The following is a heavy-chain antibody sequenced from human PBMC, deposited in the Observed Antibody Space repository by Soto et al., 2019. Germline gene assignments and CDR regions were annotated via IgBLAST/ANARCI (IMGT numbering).Heavy chain of an antibody. CDR3: ALLGFLGRDRYCSGGSCYYAFDI. Sequence: EVQLVESGGGLVQPGGSLRLSCAASGFTFSSYEMNWVRQAPGKGLEWVSYISSSGSTIYYADSVKGRFTISRDNAKNSLYLQMNSLRAEDTAVYYCALLGFLGRDRYCSGGSCYYAFDIWGQGTMVTVSS. J-gene: IGHJ3*02. CDR2: ISSSGSTI. V-gene: IGHV3-48*03. CDR1: GFTFSSYE. D-gene: IGHD2-15*01.